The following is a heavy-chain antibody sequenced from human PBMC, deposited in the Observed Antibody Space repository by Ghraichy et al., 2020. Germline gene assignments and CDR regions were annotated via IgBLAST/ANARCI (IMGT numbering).Heavy chain of an antibody. D-gene: IGHD6-13*01. V-gene: IGHV1-3*01. Sequence: ASAKVSCKASGYTFTSYAMHWVRQAPGQRLEWMGWINAGNGNTKYSQKFQGRVTITRDTSASTAYMELSSLRSEDTAVYYCARESAAGRYYYMDVWGKGTTVTVSS. J-gene: IGHJ6*03. CDR3: ARESAAGRYYYMDV. CDR2: INAGNGNT. CDR1: GYTFTSYA.